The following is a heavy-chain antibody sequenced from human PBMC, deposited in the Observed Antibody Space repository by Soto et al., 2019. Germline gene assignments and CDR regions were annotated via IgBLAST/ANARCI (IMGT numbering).Heavy chain of an antibody. Sequence: SETLSLTCTVSGGSVTGGTYYWTWIRQPPGKGLEWIGYIYYTGSTNYNLSLKSRVSISLDTSKNQFSLRLSSVTAADTAMYYCARGRDYDSSGYYFLAYWGQGTLVTVSS. J-gene: IGHJ4*02. V-gene: IGHV4-61*01. CDR3: ARGRDYDSSGYYFLAY. D-gene: IGHD3-22*01. CDR2: IYYTGST. CDR1: GGSVTGGTYY.